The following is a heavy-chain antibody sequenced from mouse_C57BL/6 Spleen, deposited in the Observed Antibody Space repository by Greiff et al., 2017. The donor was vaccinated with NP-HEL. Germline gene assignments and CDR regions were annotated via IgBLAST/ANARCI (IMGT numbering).Heavy chain of an antibody. CDR3: ARGNYYGSSYGFAY. CDR1: GYAFTNYL. D-gene: IGHD1-1*01. J-gene: IGHJ3*01. V-gene: IGHV1-54*01. CDR2: INPGSGGT. Sequence: QVQLQHSGAELVRPGTSVKVSCKASGYAFTNYLIEWVKQRPGQGLEWIGVINPGSGGTNYNEKFKGKATLTADKSSSTAYMQLSSLTSEDSAVYFCARGNYYGSSYGFAYWGQGTLVTVSA.